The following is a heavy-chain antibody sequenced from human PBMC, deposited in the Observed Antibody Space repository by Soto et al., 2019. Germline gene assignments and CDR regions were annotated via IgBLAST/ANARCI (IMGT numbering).Heavy chain of an antibody. Sequence: GGSLRLSCAASGFTFGNYWMGWVRQAPGMGLEWVAIIKQDGSEKYYVDPVKGRFTISRDNAKNSLFLQMNSLRVEDTAVYWCARVMGTDGWSNHPLDLWGQGTMVTVSS. D-gene: IGHD6-19*01. CDR1: GFTFGNYW. V-gene: IGHV3-7*04. CDR2: IKQDGSEK. CDR3: ARVMGTDGWSNHPLDL. J-gene: IGHJ3*01.